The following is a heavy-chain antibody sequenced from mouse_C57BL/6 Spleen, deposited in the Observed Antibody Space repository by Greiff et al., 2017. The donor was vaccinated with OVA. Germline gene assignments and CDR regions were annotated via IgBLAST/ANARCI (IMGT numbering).Heavy chain of an antibody. CDR3: ARKGRTGTDDAMDY. V-gene: IGHV1-81*01. Sequence: QVHVKQSGAELARPGASVKLSCKASRYTFTSYGISWVKQRTGQGLEWIGEIYPRSGNTYYNEKFKGKATLTADKSSSTAYMELRSLTSEDSAVYGCARKGRTGTDDAMDYWGQGTSVTVSS. CDR1: RYTFTSYG. D-gene: IGHD4-1*01. CDR2: IYPRSGNT. J-gene: IGHJ4*01.